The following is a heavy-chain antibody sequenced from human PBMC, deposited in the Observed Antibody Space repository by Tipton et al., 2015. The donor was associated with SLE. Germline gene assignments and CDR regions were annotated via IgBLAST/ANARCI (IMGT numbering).Heavy chain of an antibody. Sequence: TLSLTCTVSGGSVSSTTSYWSWIRQPPGKGLEWIGYIYYSGSTNYNPSLKSRVIISVDTSNNQFSLKLSSVTAADTAVYYCARGFYYMDVWGKGTMVTVS. CDR3: ARGFYYMDV. J-gene: IGHJ6*03. CDR2: IYYSGST. CDR1: GGSVSSTTSY. V-gene: IGHV4-61*01.